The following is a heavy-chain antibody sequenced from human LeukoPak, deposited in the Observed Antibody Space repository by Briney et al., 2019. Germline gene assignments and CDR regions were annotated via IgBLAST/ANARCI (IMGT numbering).Heavy chain of an antibody. CDR3: AREGYGDYLVY. V-gene: IGHV4-30-4*01. CDR1: GGSISSGDYY. Sequence: SETLSLTCTVPGGSISSGDYYWSWIRQPPGKGLEWIGYIYYSGSTYYNPSLKSRVTISVDTSKNQFSLKLSSVTAADTAVYYCAREGYGDYLVYWGQGTLVTVSS. CDR2: IYYSGST. J-gene: IGHJ4*02. D-gene: IGHD4-17*01.